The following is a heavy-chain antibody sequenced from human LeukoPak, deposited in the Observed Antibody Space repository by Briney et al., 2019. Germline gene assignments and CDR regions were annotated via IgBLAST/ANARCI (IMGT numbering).Heavy chain of an antibody. Sequence: GGSLRLSCAASGFTFSSYGMHWVRQAPGKGLEWVAVIWYDGSNKYYADSVKGRFTISRDNSKNTLYLQMNSLRAEDTAVYYCARGILVKVYATFDYWGQGTLVTVSS. CDR3: ARGILVKVYATFDY. D-gene: IGHD2-8*01. CDR2: IWYDGSNK. CDR1: GFTFSSYG. J-gene: IGHJ4*02. V-gene: IGHV3-33*01.